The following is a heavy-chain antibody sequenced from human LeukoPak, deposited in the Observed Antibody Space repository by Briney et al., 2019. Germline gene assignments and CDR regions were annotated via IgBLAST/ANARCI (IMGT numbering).Heavy chain of an antibody. J-gene: IGHJ4*02. CDR1: GGSISSYY. CDR2: IYYSGST. Sequence: SETLSLTCTVSGGSISSYYWNWIRQPPGKGLEWIGYIYYSGSTNYNPSLKSRVTISVDKSKNQFSLKLSSVTAADTAVYYCAREGAQGIFDYWGQGTLVTVSS. V-gene: IGHV4-59*12. CDR3: AREGAQGIFDY. D-gene: IGHD4/OR15-4a*01.